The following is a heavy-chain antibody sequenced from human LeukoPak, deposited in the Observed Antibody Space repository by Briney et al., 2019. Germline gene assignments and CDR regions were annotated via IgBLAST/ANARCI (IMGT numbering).Heavy chain of an antibody. V-gene: IGHV4-4*02. J-gene: IGHJ4*02. CDR3: MGADYGGH. D-gene: IGHD4-17*01. Sequence: SGTLSLTCAVSGASIISNNWWGWVRQPSGQGLEWIGEIWHSGTTNYNPSLKSRVTISVDNSKNQFSLKLNSVTAADTAVYYCMGADYGGHWGQGTLVTVSS. CDR1: GASIISNNW. CDR2: IWHSGTT.